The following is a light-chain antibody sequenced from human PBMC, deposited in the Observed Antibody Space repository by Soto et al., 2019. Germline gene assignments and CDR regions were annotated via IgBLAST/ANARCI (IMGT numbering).Light chain of an antibody. CDR1: QSINNW. Sequence: DIQITTSPLSLSASVGYRVTITCRASQSINNWLAWYQQKPGKAPKLLLYGASSRDSGVPPRFSGSGYGTEFTLSISSLQPDDFATYYCQQYNRYSGMFGQGTKVDIK. CDR2: GAS. J-gene: IGKJ1*01. V-gene: IGKV1-5*01. CDR3: QQYNRYSGM.